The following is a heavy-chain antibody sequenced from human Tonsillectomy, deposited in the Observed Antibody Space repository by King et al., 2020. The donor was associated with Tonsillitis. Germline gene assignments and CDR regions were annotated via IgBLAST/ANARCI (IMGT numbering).Heavy chain of an antibody. D-gene: IGHD3/OR15-3a*01. CDR3: AKDRDDFWTGPFDY. J-gene: IGHJ4*02. V-gene: IGHV3-9*01. CDR1: GFTFHDFA. Sequence: VQLVESGGGLVQPGGSLRLSCAASGFTFHDFAMHWVRQAPGKGLEWVSGISWNSGSIGYADSVKGRFTISRDNAKNSLSLQMNSLRAEDTALYYCAKDRDDFWTGPFDYWGQGTLVTVSS. CDR2: ISWNSGSI.